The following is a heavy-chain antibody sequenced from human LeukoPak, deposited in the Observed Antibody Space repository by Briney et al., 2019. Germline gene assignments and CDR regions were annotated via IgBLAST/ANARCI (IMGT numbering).Heavy chain of an antibody. CDR3: ARDGIYYYHSSGYYPIDY. D-gene: IGHD3-22*01. CDR2: ISSSSSYI. V-gene: IGHV3-21*01. Sequence: GGSLRLSCAASGFTFSSYSMNWVRQAPGKGLEWVSSISSSSSYIYYADSVKGRFTISRDNAKNSLYLQMNSLRAEDTAVYYCARDGIYYYHSSGYYPIDYWGQGTLVTVSS. CDR1: GFTFSSYS. J-gene: IGHJ4*02.